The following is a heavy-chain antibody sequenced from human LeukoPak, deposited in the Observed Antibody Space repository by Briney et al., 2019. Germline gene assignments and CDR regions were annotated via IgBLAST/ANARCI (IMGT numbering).Heavy chain of an antibody. CDR1: GGSISSSSYY. CDR3: ARDYYDSSGYYLTRVEYGMDV. CDR2: IYYSGST. D-gene: IGHD3-22*01. Sequence: PSETLSLTCTVSGGSISSSSYYWGWIRQPPGKGLEWIGSIYYSGSTYYNPSLKSRVTMSVDTSKNQFSLKLSSVTAADTAVYYCARDYYDSSGYYLTRVEYGMDVWGQGTTVTVSS. J-gene: IGHJ6*02. V-gene: IGHV4-39*07.